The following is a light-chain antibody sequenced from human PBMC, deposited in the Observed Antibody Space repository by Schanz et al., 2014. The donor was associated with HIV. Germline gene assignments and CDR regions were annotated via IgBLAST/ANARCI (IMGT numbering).Light chain of an antibody. CDR3: ATWVDRLNGWV. V-gene: IGLV1-44*01. CDR1: SSDFKANA. J-gene: IGLJ3*02. Sequence: QSVLTQAPSASGTPGQRVTISCSGSSSDFKANAVLWYQQLPGAAPKLLIYNTYHRPSGVPDRFSGSDSGASASLAISGLQSEDEADYYCATWVDRLNGWVFGGGTKLTVL. CDR2: NTY.